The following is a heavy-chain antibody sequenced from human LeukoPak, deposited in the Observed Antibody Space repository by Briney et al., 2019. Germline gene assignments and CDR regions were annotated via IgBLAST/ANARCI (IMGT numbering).Heavy chain of an antibody. J-gene: IGHJ4*02. CDR1: GGSISSGGYY. CDR2: IYYSGST. D-gene: IGHD3-10*01. V-gene: IGHV4-31*03. Sequence: SQTLSLTCTVSGGSISSGGYYWSWIRQHPGKGLEWIGYIYYSGSTYYNPSLKSRVTISVDTSKNQFSLKLSSVTAADTAVYYCARGRYGSGRIFDYWGQGTLVTVSS. CDR3: ARGRYGSGRIFDY.